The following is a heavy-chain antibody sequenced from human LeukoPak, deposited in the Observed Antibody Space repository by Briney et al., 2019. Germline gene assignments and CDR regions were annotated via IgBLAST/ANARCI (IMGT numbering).Heavy chain of an antibody. Sequence: PSETLSLTCAVSGGSISSGGYSWSWIRQPPGKGLEWIGYIYYSGSTYYNPSLKSRVTISVDTSKNQFSLKLSSVTAADTAVYYCARGDGLASRGGDYFDYWGQGTLVTVSS. D-gene: IGHD5-24*01. V-gene: IGHV4-30-4*07. CDR1: GGSISSGGYS. CDR3: ARGDGLASRGGDYFDY. CDR2: IYYSGST. J-gene: IGHJ4*02.